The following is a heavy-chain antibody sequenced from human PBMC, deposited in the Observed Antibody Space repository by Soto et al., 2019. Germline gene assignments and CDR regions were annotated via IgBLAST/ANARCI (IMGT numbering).Heavy chain of an antibody. CDR1: GGSVSSGSYY. CDR2: IYYSGST. V-gene: IGHV4-61*03. D-gene: IGHD3-9*01. Sequence: QVQLQESGPGLVKPSETLSLTCTVSGGSVSSGSYYWSWIRQPPGKGLEWIGYIYYSGSTNYNPSLKSRLTISVDTAKNHCPLKLRSVTAADPAVYYCARIPYDILTGYGYYGMDVWGQGTTVTVSS. J-gene: IGHJ6*02. CDR3: ARIPYDILTGYGYYGMDV.